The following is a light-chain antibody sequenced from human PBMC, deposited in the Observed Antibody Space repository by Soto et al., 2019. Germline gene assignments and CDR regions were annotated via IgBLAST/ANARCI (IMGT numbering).Light chain of an antibody. CDR1: QSISSY. V-gene: IGKV1-39*01. J-gene: IGKJ2*01. CDR3: QQVYSTPTYT. Sequence: DIQLTQSPSSLSASVGDRVSITCRASQSISSYLNWYQQKPGRAPKVLIYAASSLQSGVPSRFSGSGSGTDFTLTISRLQPEDFATYYCQQVYSTPTYTFGQGTKLEIK. CDR2: AAS.